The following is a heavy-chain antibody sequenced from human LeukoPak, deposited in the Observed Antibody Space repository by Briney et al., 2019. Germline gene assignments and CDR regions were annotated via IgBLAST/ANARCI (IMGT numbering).Heavy chain of an antibody. CDR3: VEDVVVIVAAKPGI. CDR2: ISSSGDST. Sequence: GGSLRLPCAASGFSFSTYAMSWVRQAPGKGLEWVSSISSSGDSTYYADAVTGRFTISRDNSKNTLYLQMNSLRAEDTAVYYCVEDVVVIVAAKPGIWGQGTLVAVSS. V-gene: IGHV3-23*01. J-gene: IGHJ1*01. D-gene: IGHD2-15*01. CDR1: GFSFSTYA.